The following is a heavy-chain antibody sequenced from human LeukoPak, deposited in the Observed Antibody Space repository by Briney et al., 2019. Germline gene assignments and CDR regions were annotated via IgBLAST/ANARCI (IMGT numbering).Heavy chain of an antibody. CDR3: ARHPSYYYGSGLFPHWFDP. V-gene: IGHV4-39*01. Sequence: KSSETLSLTCTVSGGSISSSSYYWGWIRQPPGKGLEWIGSIYYSGSTYYNPSLKSRVTISVDTSKNQFSLKLSSVTAADTAVYYCARHPSYYYGSGLFPHWFDPWGQGTLVTVSS. D-gene: IGHD3-10*01. CDR2: IYYSGST. J-gene: IGHJ5*02. CDR1: GGSISSSSYY.